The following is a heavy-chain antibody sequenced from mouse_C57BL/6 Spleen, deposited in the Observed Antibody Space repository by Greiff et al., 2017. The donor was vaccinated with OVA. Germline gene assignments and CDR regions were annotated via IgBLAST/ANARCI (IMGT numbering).Heavy chain of an antibody. CDR2: INPSSGYT. CDR3: ARENYGTSYYFDY. J-gene: IGHJ2*01. V-gene: IGHV1-7*01. CDR1: GYTFTSYW. D-gene: IGHD1-1*01. Sequence: QVQLQQSGAELAKPGASVKLSCKASGYTFTSYWMHWVKQRPGQGLEWIGYINPSSGYTKYNQKFKDKATLTADKSSSTAYMQLSSLTYEDSAVYYGARENYGTSYYFDYWGQGTTLTVSS.